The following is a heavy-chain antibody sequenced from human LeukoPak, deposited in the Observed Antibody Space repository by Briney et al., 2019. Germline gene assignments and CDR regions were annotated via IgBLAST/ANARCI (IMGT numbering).Heavy chain of an antibody. Sequence: ASVRVSCKASGYTFTTNGVSWVRQAPEQGLEWLAWISPYDGDTNYTPDLQGRVTLSTDTSTSTAYMELTSLRSDDTAVYYCARLRGGIYSSRDAFDTWGQGTMVTVSS. CDR3: ARLRGGIYSSRDAFDT. D-gene: IGHD2-2*01. CDR1: GYTFTTNG. CDR2: ISPYDGDT. J-gene: IGHJ3*02. V-gene: IGHV1-18*04.